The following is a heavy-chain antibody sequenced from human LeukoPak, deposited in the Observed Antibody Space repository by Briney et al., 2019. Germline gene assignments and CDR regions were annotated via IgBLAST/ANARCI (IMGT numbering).Heavy chain of an antibody. CDR1: GGSISSGGYY. CDR3: ARASVGGYDLAVSPHVDY. Sequence: PSETLSLTCTVSGGSISSGGYYWSWIRQPPGKGLEWIGYIYHSGSTYYNPSLKSRVTISVDRSKNQFSLKLSSVTAADTAVYYCARASVGGYDLAVSPHVDYWGQGTLVTVSS. D-gene: IGHD5-12*01. V-gene: IGHV4-30-2*01. CDR2: IYHSGST. J-gene: IGHJ4*02.